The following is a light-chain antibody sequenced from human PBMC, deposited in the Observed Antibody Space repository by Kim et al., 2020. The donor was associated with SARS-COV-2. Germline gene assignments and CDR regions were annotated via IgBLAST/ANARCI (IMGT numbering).Light chain of an antibody. CDR2: KAS. V-gene: IGKV1-5*03. J-gene: IGKJ1*01. Sequence: ASVGDSVTIPCRASQSIGDWLAWYQQKPGRAPKLLIHKASSLEPGVSSRFSGSGSGTEFTLTITSLRPDDFAVYYCQRYNSDPWTFGQGTKVDIK. CDR3: QRYNSDPWT. CDR1: QSIGDW.